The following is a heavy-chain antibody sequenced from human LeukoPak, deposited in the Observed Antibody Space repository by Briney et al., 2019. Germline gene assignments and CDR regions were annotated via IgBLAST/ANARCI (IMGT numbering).Heavy chain of an antibody. CDR2: IYYSGST. D-gene: IGHD2-2*01. CDR3: ARERREQLLPPYTRSVTYFDY. V-gene: IGHV4-59*12. CDR1: GGSISSYY. Sequence: PSETLSLTCTVSGGSISSYYWSWIRQPPGKGLEWIGYIYYSGSTNYNPSLKSRVTISVDTSKNQFSLKLSSVTAADTAVYYCARERREQLLPPYTRSVTYFDYWGQGTLVTVSS. J-gene: IGHJ4*02.